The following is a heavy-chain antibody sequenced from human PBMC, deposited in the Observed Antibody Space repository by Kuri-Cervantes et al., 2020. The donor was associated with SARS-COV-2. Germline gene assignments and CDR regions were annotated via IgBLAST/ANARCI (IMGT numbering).Heavy chain of an antibody. CDR3: ARDYYYDSSGYYYRFDY. CDR2: IIPIFGTA. CDR1: GHTFTGYY. Sequence: SVKVSCKASGHTFTGYYMHWVRQAPGQGLEWMGGIIPIFGTANYAQKFQGRVTITADKSTSTAYMELSSLRSEDTAVYYCARDYYYDSSGYYYRFDYWGQGTLVTVSS. V-gene: IGHV1-69*06. J-gene: IGHJ4*02. D-gene: IGHD3-22*01.